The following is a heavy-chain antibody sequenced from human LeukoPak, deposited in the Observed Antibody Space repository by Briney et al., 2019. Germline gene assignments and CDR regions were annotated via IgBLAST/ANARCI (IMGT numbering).Heavy chain of an antibody. D-gene: IGHD4-17*01. V-gene: IGHV1-69*05. CDR2: IIPIFGTA. CDR1: GGTFSSYA. CDR3: ARGSDYGDYGDY. J-gene: IGHJ4*02. Sequence: ASVKVSCKASGGTFSSYAISWVRQAPGQGLEWMGGIIPIFGTANYAQKFQGRVTITTDESTSTAYMELSSLRSEDTAVYYCARGSDYGDYGDYWGQGTLVTVSS.